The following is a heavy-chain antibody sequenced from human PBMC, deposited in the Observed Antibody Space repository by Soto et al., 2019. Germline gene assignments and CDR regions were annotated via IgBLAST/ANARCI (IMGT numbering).Heavy chain of an antibody. CDR3: ARLFGGYFDY. D-gene: IGHD3-16*01. V-gene: IGHV2-5*02. CDR1: GFSLTTSGVG. J-gene: IGHJ4*02. Sequence: QITLKESGPTLVKPTQTLTLTCTFSGFSLTTSGVGVAWIHQPPGKALEWLALIYWDDDKRYSPSLKSRLTIPKDTSKNPVVLIMTNMDPVDTATYYCARLFGGYFDYWGQGTLVTVSS. CDR2: IYWDDDK.